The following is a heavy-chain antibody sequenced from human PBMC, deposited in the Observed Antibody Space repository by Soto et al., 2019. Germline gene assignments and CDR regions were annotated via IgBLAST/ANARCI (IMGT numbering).Heavy chain of an antibody. CDR3: MKAHESGDFLGMSV. Sequence: TLSLTCTVSGGSVSTGMKYWGWVRQPPGKALEFIGYMYKTGETLLNSSLKSRVTLSMETSKNQFSLTLSSVTAADTAVYFCMKAHESGDFLGMSVWGPGTTVTVSS. CDR2: MYKTGET. CDR1: GGSVSTGMKY. J-gene: IGHJ6*02. D-gene: IGHD3-10*01. V-gene: IGHV4-61*01.